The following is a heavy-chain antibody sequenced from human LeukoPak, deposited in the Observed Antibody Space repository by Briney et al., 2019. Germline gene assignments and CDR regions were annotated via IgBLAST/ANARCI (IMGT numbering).Heavy chain of an antibody. CDR3: ARASSRYCSGGSCYSDYYYYMDV. Sequence: PSETLSLTCTVSGGSISSYYWSWVRQPPGKGLEWIGYICYSGSTNYNPSLKSRVTISVDTSKNQCSLKLSSVTAADTAVYYCARASSRYCSGGSCYSDYYYYMDVWGKGTTVTVSS. CDR1: GGSISSYY. V-gene: IGHV4-59*01. CDR2: ICYSGST. D-gene: IGHD2-15*01. J-gene: IGHJ6*03.